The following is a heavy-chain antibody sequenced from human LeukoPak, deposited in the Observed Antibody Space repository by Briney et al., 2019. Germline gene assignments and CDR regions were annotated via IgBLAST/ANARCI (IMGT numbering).Heavy chain of an antibody. CDR1: GGSVSSGSYY. D-gene: IGHD3-9*01. Sequence: PSETLSLTCNVSGGSVSSGSYYWSWIRQPPGKGLEWIGYIYYSGSTNYNPSLKSRVTISVDTSKNQFSLKLSSVTAADTAVYYCARVYLTGYCTVEYYFDYWGQGTLVTVSS. CDR2: IYYSGST. V-gene: IGHV4-61*01. J-gene: IGHJ4*02. CDR3: ARVYLTGYCTVEYYFDY.